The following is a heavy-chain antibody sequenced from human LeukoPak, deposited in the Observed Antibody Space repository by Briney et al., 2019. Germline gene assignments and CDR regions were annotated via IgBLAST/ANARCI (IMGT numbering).Heavy chain of an antibody. D-gene: IGHD3-3*01. CDR3: ARERFLEWFDALDI. Sequence: GGSLRLSCAASGFTFSSYAMLWVRQAPGKGLEWEAVISYDGSNKYYADSVKGRFTISRDNSKNTLYLQMNSLRAEDTAVYYCARERFLEWFDALDIWGQGTMVTVSS. V-gene: IGHV3-30*04. CDR1: GFTFSSYA. CDR2: ISYDGSNK. J-gene: IGHJ3*02.